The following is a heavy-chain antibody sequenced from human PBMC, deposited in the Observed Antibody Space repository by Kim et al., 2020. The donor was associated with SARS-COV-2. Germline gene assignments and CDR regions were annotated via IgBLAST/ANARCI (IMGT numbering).Heavy chain of an antibody. J-gene: IGHJ6*02. V-gene: IGHV3-13*01. CDR1: GFIFNDYD. CDR3: AREPHGLDV. CDR2: ISTTGDS. Sequence: GGSLRLSCAGSGFIFNDYDMHWIRQTPGGGLEWVAGISTTGDSFYRESVKGRYTISRDDAKSTLYLQMRSLRGGDSALYHCAREPHGLDVWGQGTTVIVS.